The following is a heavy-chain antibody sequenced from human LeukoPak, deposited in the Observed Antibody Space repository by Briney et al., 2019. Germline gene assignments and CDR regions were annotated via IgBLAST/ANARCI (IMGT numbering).Heavy chain of an antibody. CDR1: GGSISGSSYY. D-gene: IGHD6-13*01. Sequence: SETLSLTCTVSGGSISGSSYYWVWIRQPPGKGLEWIGSVYSSGSTYYNPSLKSRVTISVDTSKNQFSLKLSSVTVADTAVYYCARGPPGYSSSWYGGLSWFDPWGQGTLVTVSS. J-gene: IGHJ5*02. CDR2: VYSSGST. V-gene: IGHV4-39*07. CDR3: ARGPPGYSSSWYGGLSWFDP.